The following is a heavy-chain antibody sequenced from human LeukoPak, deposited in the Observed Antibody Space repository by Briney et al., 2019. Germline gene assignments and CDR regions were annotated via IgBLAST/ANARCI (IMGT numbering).Heavy chain of an antibody. CDR1: GGSINSNN. D-gene: IGHD6-13*01. J-gene: IGHJ4*02. V-gene: IGHV4-4*07. Sequence: SETLSLTCAVPGGSINSNNWTGIPQPAGEGLEWSVRISTSGITNYSPSLKSRVTISLDKSKNQLYLILASVTAADTALYYCAREASIAAAGWISDYWGQGTLVTVSS. CDR3: AREASIAAAGWISDY. CDR2: ISTSGIT.